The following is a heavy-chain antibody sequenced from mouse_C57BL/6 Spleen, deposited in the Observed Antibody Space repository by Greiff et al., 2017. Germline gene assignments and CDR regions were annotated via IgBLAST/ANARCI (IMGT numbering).Heavy chain of an antibody. Sequence: EVQLQQSGPELVKPGASVKMSCKASGYTFTDYNMHWVKQSHGKSLEWIGYINPNNGGTSYNQKFKGKDTLTVNKSSSTAYMELRSLTSEDSAVYYCARGGDYYGSIPAWFAYWGQGTLVTVSA. D-gene: IGHD1-1*01. CDR3: ARGGDYYGSIPAWFAY. V-gene: IGHV1-22*01. J-gene: IGHJ3*01. CDR2: INPNNGGT. CDR1: GYTFTDYN.